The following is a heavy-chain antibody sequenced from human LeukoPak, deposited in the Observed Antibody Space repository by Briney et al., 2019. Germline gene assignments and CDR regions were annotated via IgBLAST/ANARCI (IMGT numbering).Heavy chain of an antibody. CDR1: GFTFTTYW. CDR3: AKVAHYYYGSESYYFFEH. CDR2: IKQDGTEK. D-gene: IGHD3-10*01. Sequence: GGSLRLSCAASGFTFTTYWMSWVRQPPGKGLEWVANIKQDGTEKYYVDSVKGRFAISRDNAKNSLYLQMNSLRVEDTAIYYCAKVAHYYYGSESYYFFEHWGQGTPVTASS. V-gene: IGHV3-7*01. J-gene: IGHJ4*02.